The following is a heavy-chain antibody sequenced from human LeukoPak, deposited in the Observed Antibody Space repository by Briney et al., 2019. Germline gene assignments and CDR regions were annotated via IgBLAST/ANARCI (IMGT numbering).Heavy chain of an antibody. V-gene: IGHV3-30*02. CDR2: IRYDGSNK. CDR3: AKAGAYYYDGENFDY. D-gene: IGHD3-22*01. Sequence: PGRSLRLSCAASGFTFSSYGMHWVRQAPGKGLEWVAFIRYDGSNKYYADSVKGRFTISRDNSKNTLYLQMNSLRAEDTAVYYCAKAGAYYYDGENFDYWGQGTLVTVSS. J-gene: IGHJ4*02. CDR1: GFTFSSYG.